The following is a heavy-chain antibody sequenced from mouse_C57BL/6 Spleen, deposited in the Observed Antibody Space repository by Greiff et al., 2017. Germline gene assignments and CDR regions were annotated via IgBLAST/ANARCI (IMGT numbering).Heavy chain of an antibody. Sequence: VQLQQSGPELVKPGASVKIPCKASGYTFTDYNMDWVKQSHGKSLEWIGDINPNNGGTIYNQKFKGKATLTVDKSSSTAYMELRSLTSEDTAVYYCARWGTVVDAYAMDYWGQGTSVTVSS. V-gene: IGHV1-18*01. CDR1: GYTFTDYN. J-gene: IGHJ4*01. CDR2: INPNNGGT. D-gene: IGHD1-1*01. CDR3: ARWGTVVDAYAMDY.